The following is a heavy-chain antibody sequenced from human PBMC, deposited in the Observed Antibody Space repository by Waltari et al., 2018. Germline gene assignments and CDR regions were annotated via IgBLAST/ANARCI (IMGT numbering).Heavy chain of an antibody. D-gene: IGHD2-15*01. Sequence: EVQLLESGGGLVQPGGSLSLSCAASGFTLSSYAMSWVRQAPGKGLEWVSAISGSGGSTYYADSVKGRFTISRDNSKNTLYLQMNSLRAEDTAVYYCSPYCSGGSCFPWGQGTLVTVSS. CDR1: GFTLSSYA. CDR2: ISGSGGST. CDR3: SPYCSGGSCFP. J-gene: IGHJ5*02. V-gene: IGHV3-23*01.